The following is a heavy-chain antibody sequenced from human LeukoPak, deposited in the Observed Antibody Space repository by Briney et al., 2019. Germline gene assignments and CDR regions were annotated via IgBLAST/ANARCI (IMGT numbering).Heavy chain of an antibody. CDR3: ARFGSGWYYFDH. CDR2: IYYSGST. D-gene: IGHD6-19*01. V-gene: IGHV4-59*12. Sequence: PSETLSLTCTVSGGSISSYYWSWIRQPPGKGLEWIGYIYYSGSTNYNPSLKSRVTISVDTSKNQFSLKLSSATAADTAVYYCARFGSGWYYFDHWGQGTLVTVSS. CDR1: GGSISSYY. J-gene: IGHJ4*02.